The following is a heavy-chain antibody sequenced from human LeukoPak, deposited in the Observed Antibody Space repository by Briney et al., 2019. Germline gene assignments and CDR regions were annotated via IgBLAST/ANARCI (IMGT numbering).Heavy chain of an antibody. J-gene: IGHJ4*02. Sequence: SETLSLTCDVSGGSMSSHHWNWIRQPPGKGLEWIAYIYYSGSTNQNPSLKSRVTISLDTSKNQFSLNLSSVTAADTAVYYCARGGFGESLQYYFDYWGQGTLVTVSS. V-gene: IGHV4-59*11. CDR1: GGSMSSHH. CDR3: ARGGFGESLQYYFDY. D-gene: IGHD3-10*01. CDR2: IYYSGST.